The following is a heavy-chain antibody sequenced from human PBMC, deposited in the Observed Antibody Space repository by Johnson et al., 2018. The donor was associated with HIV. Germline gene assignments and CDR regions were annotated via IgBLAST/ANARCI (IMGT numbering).Heavy chain of an antibody. CDR1: GFTFSMYA. D-gene: IGHD3-10*01. V-gene: IGHV3-30*18. J-gene: IGHJ3*01. CDR2: ISYDGSNK. Sequence: QVQLVESGGGLVQPGGSLRLSCAASGFTFSMYAMHWVRQAPGKGLEWVAVISYDGSNKYYADSVRGRFTISRDNSKNTLSLQMNTLRAEDTAVYYCAKEMYYFNSGNHFDAFHVWGQGTLVTVSS. CDR3: AKEMYYFNSGNHFDAFHV.